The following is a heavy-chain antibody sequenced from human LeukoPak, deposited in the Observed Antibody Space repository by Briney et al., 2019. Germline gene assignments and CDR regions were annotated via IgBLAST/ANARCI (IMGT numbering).Heavy chain of an antibody. CDR1: GGSISSGDYY. CDR3: ARLTTTYYDFWSGYYTGWYFDL. CDR2: IYYSGST. Sequence: SETLSLTCTVSGGSISSGDYYWSWIRQPPGKGLEWIGYIYYSGSTYYNPSLKSRVTISVDTSKNQFSLKLSSVTAADTAVYYCARLTTTYYDFWSGYYTGWYFDLWGRGTLVTVSS. D-gene: IGHD3-3*01. V-gene: IGHV4-30-4*08. J-gene: IGHJ2*01.